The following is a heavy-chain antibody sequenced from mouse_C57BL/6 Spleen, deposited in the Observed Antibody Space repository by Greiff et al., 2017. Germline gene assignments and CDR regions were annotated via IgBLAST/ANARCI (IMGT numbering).Heavy chain of an antibody. J-gene: IGHJ2*01. Sequence: EVKVVESGGGLVKPGGSLKLSCAASGFTFSDYGMHWVRQAPEKGLEWVAYISSGSSTIYYADTVKGRFTISRDNAKNTLFLQMTSLRSEDTAMYYCAKDSSGYLYFDYWGQGTTLTVSS. D-gene: IGHD3-2*02. CDR2: ISSGSSTI. CDR3: AKDSSGYLYFDY. CDR1: GFTFSDYG. V-gene: IGHV5-17*01.